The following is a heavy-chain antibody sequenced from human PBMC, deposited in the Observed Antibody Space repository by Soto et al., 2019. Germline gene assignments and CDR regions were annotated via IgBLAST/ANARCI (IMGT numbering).Heavy chain of an antibody. CDR1: GFTFSSSW. CDR2: INGDGGTT. V-gene: IGHV3-74*01. D-gene: IGHD3-3*02. J-gene: IGHJ4*02. CDR3: ASIRDPPVDY. Sequence: EVQLVESGGGLVQPGGSLRLSCAASGFTFSSSWMHWVRQAPGKGLVWVSRINGDGGTTDYADSVKGRFTISRDNAKNTLYLQMHSLRGEDRAVYYCASIRDPPVDYWGQGTLVTVSS.